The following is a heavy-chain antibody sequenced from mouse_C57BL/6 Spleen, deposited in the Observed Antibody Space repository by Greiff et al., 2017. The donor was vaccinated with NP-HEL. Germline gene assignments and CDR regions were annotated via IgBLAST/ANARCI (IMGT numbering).Heavy chain of an antibody. Sequence: VQLKESGPGLVKPSQSLSLTCSVTGYSITSGYYWNWIRQFPGNKLEWMGYISYDGSNNYNPSLKNRISITRDTSKNQFFLKLNSVTTEDTATYYCARRREGYDYDGFDYWGQGTTLTVSS. D-gene: IGHD2-4*01. CDR3: ARRREGYDYDGFDY. V-gene: IGHV3-6*01. CDR2: ISYDGSN. CDR1: GYSITSGYY. J-gene: IGHJ2*01.